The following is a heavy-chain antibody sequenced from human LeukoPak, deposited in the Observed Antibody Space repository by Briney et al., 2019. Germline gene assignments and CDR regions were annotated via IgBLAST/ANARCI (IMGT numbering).Heavy chain of an antibody. D-gene: IGHD6-19*01. CDR3: ARHSSGWYRWFDP. Sequence: SETLSLTCTVPGGSISSYYWGWIWQPPGKGLEWIGYIYYSGSTNYNPSLKSRVTISVNTSKNQFSLKLSSVTAADTAVYYCARHSSGWYRWFDPWGQGTLVTVSS. CDR2: IYYSGST. CDR1: GGSISSYY. J-gene: IGHJ5*02. V-gene: IGHV4-59*01.